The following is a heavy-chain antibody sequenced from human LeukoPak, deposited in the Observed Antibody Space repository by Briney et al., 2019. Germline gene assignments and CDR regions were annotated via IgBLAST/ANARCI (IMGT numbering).Heavy chain of an antibody. CDR2: INQNGGEK. D-gene: IGHD6-19*01. Sequence: GGSLRLSCAASGFTFTSYWMSWVRQAPGKGLEWVANINQNGGEKYYVDSVKGRFTISRDNAKNSLYLQMNSLRAEDTAVYYCARDAGYGWYPGWGQGNLVTVSS. CDR1: GFTFTSYW. V-gene: IGHV3-7*01. CDR3: ARDAGYGWYPG. J-gene: IGHJ4*02.